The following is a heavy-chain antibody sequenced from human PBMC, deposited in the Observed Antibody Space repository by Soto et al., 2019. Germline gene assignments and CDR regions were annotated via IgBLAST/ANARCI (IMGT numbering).Heavy chain of an antibody. D-gene: IGHD3-22*01. CDR2: ISGSADST. CDR1: GFTFSSFA. CDR3: AKTRGAMIYAISVYGLDV. Sequence: VQLLESGGGLVQPGGSLRLSCAASGFTFSSFALNWVRQAPGKGLEWVSIISGSADSTFYADSVKGRFTISRDNSNNMLHLQINSLRAEDTALYYCAKTRGAMIYAISVYGLDVWGQGTTVTVSS. J-gene: IGHJ6*02. V-gene: IGHV3-23*01.